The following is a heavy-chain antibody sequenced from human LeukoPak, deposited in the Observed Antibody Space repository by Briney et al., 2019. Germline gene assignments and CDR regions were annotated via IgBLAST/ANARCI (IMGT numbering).Heavy chain of an antibody. D-gene: IGHD3-16*01. Sequence: ASVEVSCKASGYTFTRHAITWVRQAPGQGLEWMGWISTYNGNANYAQKFQGRVTVTTDTFSGTVKMQLRSLRSDDTAVYYCARDASSGTFDYWGQGTLVTVSS. J-gene: IGHJ4*02. CDR2: ISTYNGNA. CDR3: ARDASSGTFDY. V-gene: IGHV1-18*01. CDR1: GYTFTRHA.